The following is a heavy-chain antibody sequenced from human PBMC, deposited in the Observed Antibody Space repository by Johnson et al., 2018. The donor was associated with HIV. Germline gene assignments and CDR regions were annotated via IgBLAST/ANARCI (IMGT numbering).Heavy chain of an antibody. CDR2: ISYDGINK. J-gene: IGHJ3*02. V-gene: IGHV3-30*03. D-gene: IGHD2/OR15-2a*01. CDR1: EFTFSSYG. CDR3: VFFYASFDI. Sequence: QVQLVESGGGLLQPGGSVRLSCAASEFTFSSYGMHWVRQAPGKGLEWVAVISYDGINKYYADSVKGRFTISRDNSKNTLYLQMNSLRAEDTAVYYCVFFYASFDIWGQGTMVTVSS.